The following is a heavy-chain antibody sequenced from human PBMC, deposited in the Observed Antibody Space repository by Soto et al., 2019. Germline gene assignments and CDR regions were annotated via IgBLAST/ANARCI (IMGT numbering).Heavy chain of an antibody. CDR1: GYTFTSYG. D-gene: IGHD6-19*01. CDR2: ISAYNGNT. J-gene: IGHJ4*02. V-gene: IGHV1-18*04. CDR3: ARDSSGWYKMSAFDY. Sequence: ASVKVSCKASGYTFTSYGISWVRQAPGQGLEWMGWISAYNGNTNYAQKLQGRVTMTTDTSTSTAYMELRSLRSDDTAVYYCARDSSGWYKMSAFDYWGEGTVVTDSS.